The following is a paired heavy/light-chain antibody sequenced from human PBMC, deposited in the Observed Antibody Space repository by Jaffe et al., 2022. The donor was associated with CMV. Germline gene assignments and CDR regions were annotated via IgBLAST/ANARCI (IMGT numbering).Light chain of an antibody. CDR3: QQSYSTPPHT. Sequence: DIQMTQSPSSLSASVGDRVTITCRASQSISSYLNWYQQKPGKAPKLLIYAASSLQSGVPSRFSGSGSGTDFTLTISSLQPEDFATYYCQQSYSTPPHTFGGGTKVEIK. V-gene: IGKV1-39*01. CDR1: QSISSY. J-gene: IGKJ4*01. CDR2: AAS.
Heavy chain of an antibody. J-gene: IGHJ6*02. Sequence: EVQLVESGGGLVQPGGSLRLSCAASGFTFSSYWMSWVRQAPGKGLEWVANIKQDGSEKYYVDSVKGRFTISRDNAKNSLYLQMNSLRAEDTAVYYCARGPSGVTKYYYYYGMDVWGQGTTVTVSS. V-gene: IGHV3-7*01. CDR1: GFTFSSYW. CDR3: ARGPSGVTKYYYYYGMDV. CDR2: IKQDGSEK. D-gene: IGHD4-17*01.